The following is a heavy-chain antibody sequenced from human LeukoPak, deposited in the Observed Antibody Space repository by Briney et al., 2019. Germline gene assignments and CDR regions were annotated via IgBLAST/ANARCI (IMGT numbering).Heavy chain of an antibody. Sequence: GESLKISCKGSGYSFTSYWINWVRQMPGKGLEWMGRIDPIDSYTNYSPSFQGHVTISADKSISTAFLQWSSLKASDTAMYYCARHSKDTAMEIRGYYVDYWGQGTLVTVSS. J-gene: IGHJ4*02. CDR2: IDPIDSYT. V-gene: IGHV5-10-1*01. CDR3: ARHSKDTAMEIRGYYVDY. CDR1: GYSFTSYW. D-gene: IGHD5-18*01.